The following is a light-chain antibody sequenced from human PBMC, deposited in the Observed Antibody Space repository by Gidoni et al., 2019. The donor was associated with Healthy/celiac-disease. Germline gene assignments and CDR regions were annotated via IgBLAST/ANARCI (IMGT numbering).Light chain of an antibody. Sequence: EIVLTQSPGTLSLSPVERATLSCRASQSVSSSYLAWYQQKPGQAPRLLIYGASSRATGIPDRFSGSGSGTDFTLTISRLEPEDFAVYSCQQYGSSPPWTFGQGTKVEIK. J-gene: IGKJ1*01. CDR2: GAS. CDR3: QQYGSSPPWT. V-gene: IGKV3-20*01. CDR1: QSVSSSY.